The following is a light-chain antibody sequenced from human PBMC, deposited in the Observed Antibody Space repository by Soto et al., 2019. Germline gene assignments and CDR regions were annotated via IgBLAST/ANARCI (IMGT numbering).Light chain of an antibody. CDR2: AAS. V-gene: IGKV1-39*01. CDR3: QQSYSTPPWT. Sequence: DIQMTQSPSSLSASVGDRVTITCRASQGISTYLNWYLQKPGKAPKLLIYAASNLQSGVPSRFSGSGSGTDFTLTISSLQPEDFATYFCQQSYSTPPWTFGQGTKVEIK. CDR1: QGISTY. J-gene: IGKJ1*01.